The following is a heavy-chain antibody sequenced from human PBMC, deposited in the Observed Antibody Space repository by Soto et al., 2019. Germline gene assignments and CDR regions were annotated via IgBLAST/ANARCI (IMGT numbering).Heavy chain of an antibody. CDR2: IYYSGST. V-gene: IGHV4-31*03. CDR3: ARDVGNDYGDDAFDI. Sequence: QVQLQESGPGLVKPSQTLSLTCTVSGGAISSGGYYWSWIRQHPGNGLAWIGYIYYSGSTYYNPSLQRRVTISVDTSKNPFSLKLSSVTAADTDVYYCARDVGNDYGDDAFDIWGQGTMVTVSS. CDR1: GGAISSGGYY. D-gene: IGHD4-17*01. J-gene: IGHJ3*02.